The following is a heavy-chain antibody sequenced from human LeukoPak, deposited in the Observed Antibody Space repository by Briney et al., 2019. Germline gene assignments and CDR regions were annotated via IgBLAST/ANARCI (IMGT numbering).Heavy chain of an antibody. Sequence: GASVKVSCKVSGYTLTELSMHWVRQAPGKGLEWMGGFDPEDGETIYAQKFQGRVTMTEDTSTDTAYMELSSLRSEDTAVHYCATGSLLWIGFDPWGQGTLVTVSS. CDR1: GYTLTELS. V-gene: IGHV1-24*01. D-gene: IGHD3-10*01. CDR2: FDPEDGET. J-gene: IGHJ5*02. CDR3: ATGSLLWIGFDP.